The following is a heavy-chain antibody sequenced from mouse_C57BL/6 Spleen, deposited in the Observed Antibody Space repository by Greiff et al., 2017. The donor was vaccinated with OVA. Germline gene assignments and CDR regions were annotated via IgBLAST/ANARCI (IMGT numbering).Heavy chain of an antibody. V-gene: IGHV5-4*03. D-gene: IGHD4-1*01. CDR1: GFTFSSYA. CDR2: ISDGGSYT. Sequence: DVMLVESGGGLVKPGGSLKLSCAASGFTFSSYAMSWVRQTPEKRLEWVATISDGGSYTYYPDNVKGRFTISRDNAKNNLYLQMSHLKSEDTAIYYCARQPSNWDYFDYWGQGTTLTVSS. J-gene: IGHJ2*01. CDR3: ARQPSNWDYFDY.